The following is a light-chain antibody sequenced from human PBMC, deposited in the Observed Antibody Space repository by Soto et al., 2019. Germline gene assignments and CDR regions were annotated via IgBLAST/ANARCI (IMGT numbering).Light chain of an antibody. Sequence: EIVLTQSPGTVSLSPGERATLSCRASQSVSSRNLAWYRQKPGQAPSLLIFGASNRATGIPDRFSVSGSGTDFTLTISRLEPEDCAVYSCLRYGDSPPAYTFGQGTKLEIK. V-gene: IGKV3-20*01. CDR3: LRYGDSPPAYT. J-gene: IGKJ2*01. CDR2: GAS. CDR1: QSVSSRN.